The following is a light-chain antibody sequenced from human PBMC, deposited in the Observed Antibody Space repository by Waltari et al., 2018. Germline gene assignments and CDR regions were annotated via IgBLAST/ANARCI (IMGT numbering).Light chain of an antibody. CDR3: AAWDDSLNGRWV. Sequence: QSVLTQPPSVSGTPVQRVTIYCSGSASNIGHNLVNWYQQFPGKAPKLLIYRSDQRPSGAPDRFSGSKSGTSASLAISGLQSEDEADYYCAAWDDSLNGRWVFGGGTKVTVL. CDR2: RSD. J-gene: IGLJ3*02. V-gene: IGLV1-44*01. CDR1: ASNIGHNL.